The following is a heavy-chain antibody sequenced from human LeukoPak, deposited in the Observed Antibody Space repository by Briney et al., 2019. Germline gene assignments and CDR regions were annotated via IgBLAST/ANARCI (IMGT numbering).Heavy chain of an antibody. Sequence: GESLKISCKGSGYSFTSYWIGWVRQMPGKGLEWMGIIYPGASDTRYSPSFQGQVSISADKSISTAYLQWSSLKASDTAMFYCARRKTSTTGNWFDPWGQGTLVTVSS. J-gene: IGHJ5*02. CDR2: IYPGASDT. CDR3: ARRKTSTTGNWFDP. V-gene: IGHV5-51*01. D-gene: IGHD4-17*01. CDR1: GYSFTSYW.